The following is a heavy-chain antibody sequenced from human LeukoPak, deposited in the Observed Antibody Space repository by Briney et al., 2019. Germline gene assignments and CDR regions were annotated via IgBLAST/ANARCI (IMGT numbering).Heavy chain of an antibody. J-gene: IGHJ5*02. CDR2: IYYSWDT. D-gene: IGHD4-11*01. Sequence: SETLSLTCTVSGGSISSTSYYWGWIRQPPGKGLEWIGSIYYSWDTYYNPSLKSRVTISVDTSKNQFSLNLSSVTVADTAVYYCARDGNSYYDHWGQGILVTVTS. V-gene: IGHV4-39*02. CDR1: GGSISSTSYY. CDR3: ARDGNSYYDH.